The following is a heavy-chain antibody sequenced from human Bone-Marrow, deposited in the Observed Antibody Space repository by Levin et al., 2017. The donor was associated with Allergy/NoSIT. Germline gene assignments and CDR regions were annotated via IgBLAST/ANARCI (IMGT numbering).Heavy chain of an antibody. CDR3: AKGIIGDVRVAHKEAFDI. V-gene: IGHV3-21*01. J-gene: IGHJ3*02. CDR2: ISSSGSDM. D-gene: IGHD2-8*02. CDR1: GFTFSIYS. Sequence: GGSLRLSCTVSGFTFSIYSINWVRQAPGKGLEWVSSISSSGSDMYYVDSVKGRFTISRDNAKNSLTLQMNSLSAEATAVYYCAKGIIGDVRVAHKEAFDIWGQGTMVSVSS.